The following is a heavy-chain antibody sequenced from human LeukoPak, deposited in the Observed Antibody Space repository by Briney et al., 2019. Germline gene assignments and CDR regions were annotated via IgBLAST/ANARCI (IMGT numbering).Heavy chain of an antibody. CDR1: GFSFSGYW. J-gene: IGHJ6*03. D-gene: IGHD3-3*01. CDR2: IKQDDSEK. Sequence: PGGSLTLSCAGSGFSFSGYWMSWVRQAPGKGLEGVANIKQDDSEKYYVDSVKGRFTISRDNARHSLYLQMNSLRAEDTAVYYCARDQRDYDFWSGSNYFYYYMDVWGKGTTVTVSS. CDR3: ARDQRDYDFWSGSNYFYYYMDV. V-gene: IGHV3-7*01.